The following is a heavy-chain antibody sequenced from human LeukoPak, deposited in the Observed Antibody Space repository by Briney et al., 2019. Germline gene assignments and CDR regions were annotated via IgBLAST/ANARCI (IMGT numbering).Heavy chain of an antibody. D-gene: IGHD6-19*01. V-gene: IGHV3-23*01. J-gene: IGHJ6*02. Sequence: PGGSLRLSCAASGFTFSSYALSGGRQAPGKGLEWGSAISGSGGSTYYADSVKGRFTISRDNSKNTLYHQMGTLRAEDMAVYYCARVSGPTIAYYYYSMAVWGQGTTVTVSS. CDR3: ARVSGPTIAYYYYSMAV. CDR2: ISGSGGST. CDR1: GFTFSSYA.